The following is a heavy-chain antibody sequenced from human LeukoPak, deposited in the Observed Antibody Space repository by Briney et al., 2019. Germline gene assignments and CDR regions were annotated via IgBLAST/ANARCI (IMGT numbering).Heavy chain of an antibody. CDR2: IYTSGST. CDR3: ARHYSSNDAFDI. D-gene: IGHD6-13*01. CDR1: GGSISSYY. J-gene: IGHJ3*02. V-gene: IGHV4-4*07. Sequence: SETLSLTCTVSGGSISSYYWSWIRQPAGKGLEWIGRIYTSGSTNYNPSLKSRVTMSVDTSMNQFSLKLSSVTAADTAVYYCARHYSSNDAFDIWGQGTMVTVSS.